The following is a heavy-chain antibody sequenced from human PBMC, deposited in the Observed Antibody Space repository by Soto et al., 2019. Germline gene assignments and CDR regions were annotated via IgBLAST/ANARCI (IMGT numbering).Heavy chain of an antibody. J-gene: IGHJ5*02. Sequence: ASVKVSCKASGYTFTSYYMHWVRQAPGQGLEWMGIINPSGGSTSYAQKFQGRVTMTRDTSTSTVYMELSSLRSEDTAVYYCARDPIPQNIAAAVFVRGSNWFDPWGQGTLVTVSS. V-gene: IGHV1-46*01. CDR1: GYTFTSYY. CDR2: INPSGGST. D-gene: IGHD6-13*01. CDR3: ARDPIPQNIAAAVFVRGSNWFDP.